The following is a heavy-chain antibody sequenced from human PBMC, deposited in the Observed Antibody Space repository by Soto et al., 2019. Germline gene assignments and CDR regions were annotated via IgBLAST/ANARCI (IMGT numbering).Heavy chain of an antibody. D-gene: IGHD6-19*01. CDR1: GGSFSDFA. CDR3: ATWLRMAGIGNYYYGMDV. V-gene: IGHV1-69*12. Sequence: QVQLVQSGAEVKKPGSSMKVSCKASGGSFSDFAFSWVRQAPGQGPEWMGGIMPLFGRPDYAQKFRDRVTITADESTSTVFVELRSLTSEATAVYYCATWLRMAGIGNYYYGMDVWGQGTTVTVSS. CDR2: IMPLFGRP. J-gene: IGHJ6*02.